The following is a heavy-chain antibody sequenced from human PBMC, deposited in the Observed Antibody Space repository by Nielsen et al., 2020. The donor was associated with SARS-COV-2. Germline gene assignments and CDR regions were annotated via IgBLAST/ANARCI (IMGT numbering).Heavy chain of an antibody. CDR1: GDTIASGGYY. Sequence: SETLSLTCTVSGDTIASGGYYWTWIRQYPGKGLEWIGYIYYTGSAYYNPSLKRRLTISVDTSKNQFSLKLSSVTAADTAIYYCAIVLGGGELLGGFDYWGQGTLVTVSS. J-gene: IGHJ4*02. D-gene: IGHD3-16*01. CDR3: AIVLGGGELLGGFDY. V-gene: IGHV4-31*03. CDR2: IYYTGSA.